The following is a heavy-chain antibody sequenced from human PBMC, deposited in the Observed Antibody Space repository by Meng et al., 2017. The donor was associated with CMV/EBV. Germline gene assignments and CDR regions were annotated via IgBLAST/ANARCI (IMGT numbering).Heavy chain of an antibody. CDR3: ATLTTGVPWFDP. CDR2: INQDGRQK. V-gene: IGHV3-7*01. Sequence: GESLKISCAASGFNSSTYWMGWVRQASGKRPEWVANINQDGRQKYHVGSLQGRFTISRDNPKNSLYLQMDRLTADDTAVYYCATLTTGVPWFDPWGQGTLVTVSS. J-gene: IGHJ5*02. CDR1: GFNSSTYW. D-gene: IGHD1-14*01.